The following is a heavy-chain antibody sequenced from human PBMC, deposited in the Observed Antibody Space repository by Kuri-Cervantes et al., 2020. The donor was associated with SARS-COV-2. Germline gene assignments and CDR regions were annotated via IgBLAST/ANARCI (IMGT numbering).Heavy chain of an antibody. J-gene: IGHJ3*02. D-gene: IGHD3-10*01. CDR2: ISRSSSI. V-gene: IGHV3-69-1*01. CDR3: VKDRDGDTGRVFDTFDK. CDR1: GFTFSDYY. Sequence: GESLKISCAASGFTFSDYYMKWVRQAPGKGLEWISSISRSSSIYYADSMKGRFTISRNNARNSLYLQMNSLRAEDTAMYYCVKDRDGDTGRVFDTFDKWGQGTMVTVSS.